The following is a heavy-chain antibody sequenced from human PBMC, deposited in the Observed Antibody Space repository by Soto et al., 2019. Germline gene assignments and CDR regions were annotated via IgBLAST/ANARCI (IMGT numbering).Heavy chain of an antibody. J-gene: IGHJ6*02. CDR1: GYTFTSYY. Sequence: SVQVSCKASGYTFTSYYMHWVRQAPGQGLEWMGIINPSGGSTSYAQKFQGRVTMTRDTSTSTVYMELSSLRSEDTAVYYCARDYYGSGRYSTTFSSYSGMDVWGQGNTVTVSS. CDR3: ARDYYGSGRYSTTFSSYSGMDV. CDR2: INPSGGST. D-gene: IGHD3-10*01. V-gene: IGHV1-46*01.